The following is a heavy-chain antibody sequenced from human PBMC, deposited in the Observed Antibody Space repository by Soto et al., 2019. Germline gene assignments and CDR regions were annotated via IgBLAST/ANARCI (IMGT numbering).Heavy chain of an antibody. CDR3: ARDMGDRASFDY. D-gene: IGHD3-16*01. J-gene: IGHJ4*02. CDR2: ISYDGSNK. Sequence: QVQLVESGGGVVQPGRSLRLSCAASGFTFSSYAMHWVRQAPGKGLEWVAVISYDGSNKYYADSVKGRFTISRDNSKNTLYLQMNSLRAEDTAVYYCARDMGDRASFDYWGQGTLVTVSS. V-gene: IGHV3-30-3*01. CDR1: GFTFSSYA.